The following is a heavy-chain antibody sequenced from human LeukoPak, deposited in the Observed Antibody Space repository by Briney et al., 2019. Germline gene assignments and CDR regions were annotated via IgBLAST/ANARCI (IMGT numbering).Heavy chain of an antibody. D-gene: IGHD6-19*01. CDR1: GYTFIYDW. V-gene: IGHV5-51*01. Sequence: GESLKISCEASGYTFIYDWIGWVGQMPGRGLEWMGIIHPSGSESRYTPSFEGHVTISADKSISTAYLQWSSLKASDTAMYYCARSIAVAGRDLDYWGQGTLVTVSS. CDR3: ARSIAVAGRDLDY. CDR2: IHPSGSES. J-gene: IGHJ4*02.